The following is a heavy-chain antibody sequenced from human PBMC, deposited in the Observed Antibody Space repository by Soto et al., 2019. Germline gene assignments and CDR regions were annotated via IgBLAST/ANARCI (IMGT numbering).Heavy chain of an antibody. CDR1: GGSVSSGTYY. J-gene: IGHJ4*02. CDR2: VYYSAST. Sequence: QVQLQESGPGLVKPSETLSLTCTVSGGSVSSGTYYWTWIRQPPGKGLEWIGYVYYSASTNYNPSLKRLVTISVDTSKNEFSLKLTSVSAADTAVYYCARQNCGGDCNVDYWGQGTLVTVSS. CDR3: ARQNCGGDCNVDY. V-gene: IGHV4-61*01. D-gene: IGHD2-21*02.